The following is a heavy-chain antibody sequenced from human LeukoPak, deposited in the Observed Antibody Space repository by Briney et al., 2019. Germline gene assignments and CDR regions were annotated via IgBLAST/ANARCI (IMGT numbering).Heavy chain of an antibody. D-gene: IGHD6-6*01. V-gene: IGHV1-8*01. CDR2: MNPNSGNT. J-gene: IGHJ5*02. CDR1: GSTFTSYD. CDR3: ARARSVYSSSSKPPNWFDP. Sequence: ASVKVSCKASGSTFTSYDINWVRQATGQGLEWMGWMNPNSGNTGYAQKFQGRVTMTRNTSISTAYMELSSLRSEDTAVYYCARARSVYSSSSKPPNWFDPWGQGTLVTVSS.